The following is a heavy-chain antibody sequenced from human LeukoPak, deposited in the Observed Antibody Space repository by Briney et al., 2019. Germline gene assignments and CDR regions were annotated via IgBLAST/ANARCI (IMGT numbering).Heavy chain of an antibody. J-gene: IGHJ5*02. CDR1: GGSISSSSYY. D-gene: IGHD6-13*01. V-gene: IGHV4-39*01. CDR3: ARLGSRQQLVVGWFDP. Sequence: SETLSLTCTVSGGSISSSSYYWGLIRQPPGKGLEWIGSIYYSGSTYYNPSLKSRVTISVDTSKNQFSLKLSSVTAADTAVYYCARLGSRQQLVVGWFDPWGQGTLVTVSS. CDR2: IYYSGST.